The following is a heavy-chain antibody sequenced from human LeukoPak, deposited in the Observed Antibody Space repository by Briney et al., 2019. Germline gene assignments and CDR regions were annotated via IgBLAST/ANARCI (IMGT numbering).Heavy chain of an antibody. J-gene: IGHJ5*02. Sequence: GGSLRLSCAASGFTFSSYGMHWVRQAPGKGLEWVAVIWYDGSNKYYADSVKGRFTISRDNAKNSLYLQMNSLRAEDTAVYYCARADWFDPWGQGTLVTVSS. V-gene: IGHV3-33*01. CDR1: GFTFSSYG. CDR2: IWYDGSNK. CDR3: ARADWFDP.